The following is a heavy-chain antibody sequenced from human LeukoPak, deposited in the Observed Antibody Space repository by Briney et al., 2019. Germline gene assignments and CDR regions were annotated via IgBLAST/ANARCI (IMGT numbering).Heavy chain of an antibody. CDR1: GFTFSSYG. CDR3: ASSRYSSGSESLDY. V-gene: IGHV3-33*01. D-gene: IGHD6-19*01. CDR2: IWYDGSNK. J-gene: IGHJ4*02. Sequence: GGSLRLSCAASGFTFSSYGMHWVRRAPGKGLEWVAVIWYDGSNKYYADSVKGRFTISRDNSKNTLYLQMNSLRAKDTAVYYCASSRYSSGSESLDYWGQGTLVTVSS.